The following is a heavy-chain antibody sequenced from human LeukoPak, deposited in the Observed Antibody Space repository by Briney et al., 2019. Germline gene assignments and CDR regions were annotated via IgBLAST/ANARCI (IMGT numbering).Heavy chain of an antibody. Sequence: GGSLRLSGVASAFTFVSSWLSWVRQAPGKGLDWVPNIKQDGSEKYYVDSVKGRFTISRDTAKNSLFLQMNSLRVEDTAVYYCARERITYYFGSGGYYFDYWGQGTLVTVSS. CDR1: AFTFVSSW. D-gene: IGHD3-10*01. CDR2: IKQDGSEK. J-gene: IGHJ4*02. V-gene: IGHV3-7*01. CDR3: ARERITYYFGSGGYYFDY.